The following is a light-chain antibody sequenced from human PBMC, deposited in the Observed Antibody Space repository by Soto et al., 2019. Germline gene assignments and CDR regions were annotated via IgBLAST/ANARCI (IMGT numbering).Light chain of an antibody. Sequence: QSVLTQPASVSGSPGQSITISCTGTSSDVGNYNLVSRYQQHPGKAPKLIIYEGSKRPSGVSNRFSGSKSGNTASLTVSGLQAEDEADYYCCSYAPTSTFVFGTGTKVTVL. J-gene: IGLJ1*01. CDR2: EGS. CDR3: CSYAPTSTFV. V-gene: IGLV2-23*01. CDR1: SSDVGNYNL.